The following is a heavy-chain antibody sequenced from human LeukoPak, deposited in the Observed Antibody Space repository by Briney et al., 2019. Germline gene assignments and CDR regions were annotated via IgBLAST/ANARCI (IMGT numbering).Heavy chain of an antibody. Sequence: GASVKVSCKASAYTFSSYGISWVRQAPGQGLEWGGWVSNYDGRTHYAQKFQGRVTITADKSTSTAYMELSSLRSEDTAVYYCACARGWSVAGISGDPLGDYWGQGTLVTASS. D-gene: IGHD6-19*01. CDR2: VSNYDGRT. CDR3: ACARGWSVAGISGDPLGDY. J-gene: IGHJ4*02. V-gene: IGHV1-18*04. CDR1: AYTFSSYG.